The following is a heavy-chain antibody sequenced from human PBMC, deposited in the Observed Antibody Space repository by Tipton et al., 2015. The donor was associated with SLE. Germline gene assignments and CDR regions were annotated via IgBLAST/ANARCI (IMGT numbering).Heavy chain of an antibody. Sequence: SLRLSCVASGFTFTDYAFHWVRQAPGKGLEWVAFTSNDGNNENYADSVKGRFTLSRDDSKNTLYLQLNSLSLEDAAVYYCARSGAGYYSSGYFDDWGPGTLVTVSS. D-gene: IGHD3-22*01. CDR1: GFTFTDYA. CDR2: TSNDGNNE. CDR3: ARSGAGYYSSGYFDD. J-gene: IGHJ4*02. V-gene: IGHV3-30*14.